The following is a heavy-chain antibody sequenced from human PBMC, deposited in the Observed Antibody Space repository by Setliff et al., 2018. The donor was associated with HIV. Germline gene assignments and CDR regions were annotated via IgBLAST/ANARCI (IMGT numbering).Heavy chain of an antibody. V-gene: IGHV3-7*01. CDR1: KFIFSSYS. D-gene: IGHD6-13*01. J-gene: IGHJ4*02. CDR3: ARPIAAAGLFDS. Sequence: SLRLSCVASKFIFSSYSMSWVRQAPGKGLEWVANIKQDGSEKYYVDSVKGRFTISIDNAKNSLYLQMNSLRAEDTAVYYCARPIAAAGLFDSWGQGTLVTVSS. CDR2: IKQDGSEK.